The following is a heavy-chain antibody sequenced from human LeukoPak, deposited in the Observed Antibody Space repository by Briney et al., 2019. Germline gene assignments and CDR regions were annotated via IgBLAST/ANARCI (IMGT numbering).Heavy chain of an antibody. V-gene: IGHV4-39*07. D-gene: IGHD3-3*01. CDR1: GGSISTSNYY. Sequence: SETLSLTCTVSGGSISTSNYYWGWIRQPPGKGLEWIGSIYYSGSTYYNPSLKSRVTISVDTSKNQFSLKLSSVTAADTAVYYCAMGEYYDFWSGYWSSYDPWGQGTLVTVSS. J-gene: IGHJ5*02. CDR2: IYYSGST. CDR3: AMGEYYDFWSGYWSSYDP.